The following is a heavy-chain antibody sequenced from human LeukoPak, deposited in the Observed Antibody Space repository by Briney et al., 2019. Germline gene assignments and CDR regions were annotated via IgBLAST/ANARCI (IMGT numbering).Heavy chain of an antibody. Sequence: PGGSLRLSCAASGLAFSSYAMSWGRQAPGKGLEWVSTISVASNTFYADSVKGRFTISRDNSRNTVYLQMNSLRADDTAVYYCADYGVSGVRNNFYWGQGTLVTVSS. J-gene: IGHJ4*02. D-gene: IGHD3-3*01. CDR3: ADYGVSGVRNNFY. CDR1: GLAFSSYA. CDR2: ISVASNT. V-gene: IGHV3-23*01.